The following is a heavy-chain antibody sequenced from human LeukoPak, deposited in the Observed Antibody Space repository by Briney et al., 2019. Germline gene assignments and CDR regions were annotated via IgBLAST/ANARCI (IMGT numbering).Heavy chain of an antibody. CDR1: GFTFSDHH. J-gene: IGHJ4*02. V-gene: IGHV3-11*01. CDR3: AKSVDGYNYAGRFFDY. Sequence: GGSLRLSCAASGFTFSDHHMSWIRQAPGKGLEWVSDISSSGTIYYADSVKGRFTISRDNAENSLYLQMHSLRAEDTAVYYCAKSVDGYNYAGRFFDYWGQGTLVTVSS. D-gene: IGHD5-24*01. CDR2: ISSSGTI.